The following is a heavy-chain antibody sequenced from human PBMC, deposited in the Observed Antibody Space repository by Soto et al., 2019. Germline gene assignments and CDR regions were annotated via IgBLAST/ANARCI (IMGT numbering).Heavy chain of an antibody. CDR2: TYYRSKWYN. V-gene: IGHV6-1*01. Sequence: SLTLSLPCAISGDSVSSNSAAWNWIRQSPSRGLEWLGRTYYRSKWYNDYAVSVKSRITINPDTSKNQLSLQLNSVTPEDTAVYYCARERYGDYGRGTFDIWGQGTMVTVSS. J-gene: IGHJ3*02. D-gene: IGHD4-17*01. CDR3: ARERYGDYGRGTFDI. CDR1: GDSVSSNSAA.